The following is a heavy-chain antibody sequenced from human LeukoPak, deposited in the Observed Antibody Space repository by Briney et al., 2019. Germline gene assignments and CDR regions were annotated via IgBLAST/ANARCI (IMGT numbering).Heavy chain of an antibody. J-gene: IGHJ3*02. CDR3: TRASQTEVRGFDI. V-gene: IGHV3-13*01. D-gene: IGHD3-10*01. CDR1: GFTLSNYD. CDR2: IGTAGDT. Sequence: PGGSLRLSCAASGFTLSNYDLHWVRQATGKGLEWVSVIGTAGDTYYVGSVKGRFTISRDNAKNSLYLQMNSLGAGDTAVYYCTRASQTEVRGFDIWGQGTMVTVSS.